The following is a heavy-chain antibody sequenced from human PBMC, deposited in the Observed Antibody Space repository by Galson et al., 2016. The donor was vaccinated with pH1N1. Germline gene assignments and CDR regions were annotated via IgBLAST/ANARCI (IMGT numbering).Heavy chain of an antibody. CDR1: GYSLTNYW. V-gene: IGHV5-51*01. Sequence: QSGAEVKKPGESLKISCEGFGYSLTNYWIVWVRQMPGKGLEWMGIIYLSDTHTTYSLSFQGQVTISADKSISTAYLERSSLKASDTATYYCASTRPGFRYFDWQKPHSFDYWGQGTLVTVSS. J-gene: IGHJ4*02. CDR3: ASTRPGFRYFDWQKPHSFDY. D-gene: IGHD3-9*01. CDR2: IYLSDTHT.